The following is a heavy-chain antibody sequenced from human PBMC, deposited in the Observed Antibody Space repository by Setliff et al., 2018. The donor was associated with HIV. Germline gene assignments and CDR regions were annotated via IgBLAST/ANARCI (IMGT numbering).Heavy chain of an antibody. CDR2: ISSDGSNE. D-gene: IGHD2-2*01. CDR3: ARGRVPGNY. CDR1: GFTFSSYA. Sequence: GGSLRLSCAASGFTFSSYAMQWVRQAPGKGLEWVAVISSDGSNEYYADSVKGRFTSSRDNAKNSLYLQMNSLRAEDTAFYYCARGRVPGNYWGQGTLVTVSS. V-gene: IGHV3-30*04. J-gene: IGHJ4*02.